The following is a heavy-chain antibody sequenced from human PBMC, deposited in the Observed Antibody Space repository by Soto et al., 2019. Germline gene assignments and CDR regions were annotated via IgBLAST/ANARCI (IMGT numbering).Heavy chain of an antibody. D-gene: IGHD1-26*01. CDR2: INHSGST. J-gene: IGHJ4*02. Sequence: SETLSLTCAVYGGSFSGYYWSWIRQPPGKGLEWIGEINHSGSTNYNPSLKSRVTISVDTSKNQFSLKLSSVTAADTAVYYCPRAELRRVTNYFDYWGQGTLVTVPQ. CDR3: PRAELRRVTNYFDY. V-gene: IGHV4-34*01. CDR1: GGSFSGYY.